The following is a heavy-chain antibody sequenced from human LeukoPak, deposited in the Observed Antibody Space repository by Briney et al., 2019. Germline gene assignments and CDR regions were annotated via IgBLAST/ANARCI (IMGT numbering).Heavy chain of an antibody. J-gene: IGHJ5*02. Sequence: SETLSLTCAVSGGSISSGGYSWSWIRQPPGKGLEWIGYIYYSGSTNHNPSLKSRVTISVDTSKNQFSLKLSSVTAADTAVYYCARLRASVVPAAIDWFDPWGQGTLVTVSS. CDR2: IYYSGST. CDR1: GGSISSGGYS. D-gene: IGHD2-2*01. CDR3: ARLRASVVPAAIDWFDP. V-gene: IGHV4-61*08.